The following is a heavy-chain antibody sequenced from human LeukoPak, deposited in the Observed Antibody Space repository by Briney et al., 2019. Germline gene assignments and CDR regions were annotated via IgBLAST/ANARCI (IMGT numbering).Heavy chain of an antibody. CDR1: GFTFSSYA. D-gene: IGHD5-18*01. CDR3: AKQKGYSYGYASDY. CDR2: ISGSGGST. Sequence: PGGSLRLSCASSGFTFSSYAMIWVRRAPGKGLEGVSAISGSGGSTYYADSVKGRFTISRDNSKNTLYMQMNSLRDEDTAVYSCAKQKGYSYGYASDYWGQGTLVTVSS. V-gene: IGHV3-23*01. J-gene: IGHJ4*02.